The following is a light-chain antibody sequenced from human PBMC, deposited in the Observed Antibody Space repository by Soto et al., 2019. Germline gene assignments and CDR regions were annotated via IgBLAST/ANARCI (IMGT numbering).Light chain of an antibody. CDR1: QDISVY. CDR3: QKFNTAPLT. CDR2: IAS. J-gene: IGKJ5*01. V-gene: IGKV1-27*01. Sequence: DIQMTQSPSSLSASVGDRVTITCRASQDISVYLAWYQQKPGKVPKLLIYIASTLQSGVPSRFSGSGSGTDFTLTISSLQPEDVATYFCQKFNTAPLTFGQGTRLEIK.